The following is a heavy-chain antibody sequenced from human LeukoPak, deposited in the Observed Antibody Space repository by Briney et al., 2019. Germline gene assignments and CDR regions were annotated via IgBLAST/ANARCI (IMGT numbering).Heavy chain of an antibody. CDR3: ARTTEGYAGGPGYSYYYYMDV. D-gene: IGHD5-12*01. CDR2: IYYSGST. J-gene: IGHJ6*03. Sequence: PSETLSLTCTVSGGSINYWSWIRQPPGKRLEWIGYIYYSGSTNYNPSLKSRVTISVDTSKNQFSLKLRSVTAADTAVYYCARTTEGYAGGPGYSYYYYMDVWGKGTTVTISS. CDR1: GGSINY. V-gene: IGHV4-59*01.